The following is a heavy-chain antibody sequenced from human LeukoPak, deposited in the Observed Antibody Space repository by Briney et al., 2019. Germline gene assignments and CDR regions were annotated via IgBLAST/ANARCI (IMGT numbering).Heavy chain of an antibody. V-gene: IGHV3-30*04. CDR3: ARVEWGCLDY. Sequence: GGSLRLSCAASGFTFSSYAMHWVRQAPGKGLEWVAVISYDGSNKYYADSVKGRFTISRDNPKNTLYLQMNSLRAEDTAVYYCARVEWGCLDYWGQGTLVTVSS. J-gene: IGHJ4*02. D-gene: IGHD2-15*01. CDR2: ISYDGSNK. CDR1: GFTFSSYA.